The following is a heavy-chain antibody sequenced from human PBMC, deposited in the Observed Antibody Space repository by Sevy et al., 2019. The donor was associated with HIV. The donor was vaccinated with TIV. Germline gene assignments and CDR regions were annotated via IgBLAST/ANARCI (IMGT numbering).Heavy chain of an antibody. J-gene: IGHJ4*02. CDR3: AREGCPQPHDY. Sequence: GGSLRLSCAASGFTFAKYSMSWVRQAPGKGLEWVSTFSFGCGRINYADSVKGRFTISRDDSKNTLFLHMNSLRAEDTATYFCAREGCPQPHDYWGQGTLVTVSS. D-gene: IGHD2-8*01. CDR1: GFTFAKYS. CDR2: FSFGCGRI. V-gene: IGHV3-23*01.